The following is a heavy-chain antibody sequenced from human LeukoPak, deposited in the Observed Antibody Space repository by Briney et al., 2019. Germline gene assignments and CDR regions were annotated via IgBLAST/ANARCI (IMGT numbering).Heavy chain of an antibody. CDR1: GFTFSTYS. V-gene: IGHV3-21*01. CDR2: ISGSSRYI. D-gene: IGHD3-3*01. CDR3: ARDSYDFWSGYSKGYN. J-gene: IGHJ6*04. Sequence: GGSLRLSCAASGFTFSTYSMNWVRQAPGKGLEWVSTISGSSRYIYFADSVRGRFTISRDNAKNSLYLQMNSLRAEDTAVYYCARDSYDFWSGYSKGYNWGNGTTVTVSS.